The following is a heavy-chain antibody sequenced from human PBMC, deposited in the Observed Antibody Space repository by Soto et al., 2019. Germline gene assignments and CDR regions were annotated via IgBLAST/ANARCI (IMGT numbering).Heavy chain of an antibody. V-gene: IGHV3-30*18. Sequence: PGGSLRLSCAASGFTFSSYGMHWVRQAPGKGLGWVAVISYDGSNKYYADSVKGRFTISRDSSKNTLYLQMNSLRAEDTAVYYCAKDNSSSWNWYFDLWGRGTLVTVSS. CDR2: ISYDGSNK. CDR3: AKDNSSSWNWYFDL. CDR1: GFTFSSYG. J-gene: IGHJ2*01. D-gene: IGHD6-13*01.